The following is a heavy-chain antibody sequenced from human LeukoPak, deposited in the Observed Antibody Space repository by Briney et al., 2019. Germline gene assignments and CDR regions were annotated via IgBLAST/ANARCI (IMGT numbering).Heavy chain of an antibody. CDR2: INHSGST. J-gene: IGHJ4*02. CDR1: GGSISSLY. Sequence: PSETLSLTCSVSGGSISSLYWSWIRQPPGKGLEWIGEINHSGSTNYNPSLKSRVTISVDTSKNQFSLKLSSVTAADTAVYYCATSGGTLGPTNYFAYWGQGTLVTVSS. CDR3: ATSGGTLGPTNYFAY. V-gene: IGHV4-34*01. D-gene: IGHD3-16*01.